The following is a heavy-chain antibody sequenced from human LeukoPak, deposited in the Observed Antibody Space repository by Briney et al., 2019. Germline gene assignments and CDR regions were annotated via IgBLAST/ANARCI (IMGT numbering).Heavy chain of an antibody. V-gene: IGHV3-30-3*01. D-gene: IGHD5-18*01. CDR2: ISYDGSNK. Sequence: GGSLRLSCAASGFTFSSYAMHWVRQAPGKGLEWVAVISYDGSNKNYADSVKGRFTISRDNSKNTLYLQMNSLRAEDTAVYYCARPDTAMAPSGFDYWGQGTLVTVSS. J-gene: IGHJ4*02. CDR3: ARPDTAMAPSGFDY. CDR1: GFTFSSYA.